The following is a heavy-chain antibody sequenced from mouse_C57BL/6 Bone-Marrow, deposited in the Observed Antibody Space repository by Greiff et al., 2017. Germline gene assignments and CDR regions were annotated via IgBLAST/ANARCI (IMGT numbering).Heavy chain of an antibody. Sequence: QVQLKESGAELARPGASVKLSCKASGYTFTSYGISWVKQRTGQGLEWIGEIYPRSGNHYNNERLKGKATRPADKSSGTGYMGFRGRTSEDSPVYFCQGGGSSSHFDYWGQGTTLTVSS. CDR3: QGGGSSSHFDY. D-gene: IGHD1-1*01. CDR1: GYTFTSYG. V-gene: IGHV1-81*01. CDR2: IYPRSGNH. J-gene: IGHJ2*01.